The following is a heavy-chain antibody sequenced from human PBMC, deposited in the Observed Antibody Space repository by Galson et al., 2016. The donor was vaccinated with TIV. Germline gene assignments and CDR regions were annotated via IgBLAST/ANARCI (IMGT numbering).Heavy chain of an antibody. CDR1: GYTFINYY. J-gene: IGHJ4*02. CDR3: AVWANTYYFAL. CDR2: IDPSGGGT. Sequence: SVKVSCKASGYTFINYYMHWVRQAPGQGLEWVGVIDPSGGGTTYAQKFQGRVTMTRDTSTNTLYMELSSLTSDDTAVFYCAVWANTYYFALWGQGTLITVSS. D-gene: IGHD2-8*01. V-gene: IGHV1-46*01.